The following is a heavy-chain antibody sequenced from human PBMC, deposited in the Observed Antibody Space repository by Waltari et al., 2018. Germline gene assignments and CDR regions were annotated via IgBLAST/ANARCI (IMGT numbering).Heavy chain of an antibody. D-gene: IGHD3-22*01. J-gene: IGHJ3*02. CDR2: INHSGST. Sequence: QVQLQQWGAGLLKPSETLSLTCAVYGGSFSGYYWSWIRQPPGKGLEWIGEINHSGSTNYNPSLKSRVTISVDTSKNQFSLKLSSVTAADTAVYYCARFYDSSGYRPDAFDIWGQGTMVTVSS. CDR1: GGSFSGYY. V-gene: IGHV4-34*01. CDR3: ARFYDSSGYRPDAFDI.